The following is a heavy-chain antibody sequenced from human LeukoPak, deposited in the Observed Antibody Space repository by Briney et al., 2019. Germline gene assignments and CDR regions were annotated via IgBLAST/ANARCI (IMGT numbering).Heavy chain of an antibody. CDR2: ISSSGSTI. CDR3: ARGSSSWYGLRY. CDR1: GFTFSSYE. D-gene: IGHD6-13*01. Sequence: GGSLRLSCAASGFTFSSYEMNWVRQAPGKGLEWVSYISSSGSTIYYADSVKGRFTISRDNAKNSLYLQMNSLRAEDTAVYYCARGSSSWYGLRYWGQGTLVTVSS. V-gene: IGHV3-48*03. J-gene: IGHJ4*02.